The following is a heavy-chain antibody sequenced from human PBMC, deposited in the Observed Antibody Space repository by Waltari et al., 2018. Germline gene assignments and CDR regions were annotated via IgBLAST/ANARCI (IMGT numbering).Heavy chain of an antibody. CDR1: GFSLGTSGVT. CDR2: IYCKDDK. Sequence: QITLKESGPTLVKPTQTLTLTCTFSGFSLGTSGVTVDWIRQPPGKALEWLAIIYCKDDKRDDFSPSLRSRLSITEDTSKNQVVLKMTNMDPVDTATYYCAHRHCPSAGGVGGFDVWGQGTMVTVSS. V-gene: IGHV2-5*01. J-gene: IGHJ3*01. CDR3: AHRHCPSAGGVGGFDV. D-gene: IGHD3-3*01.